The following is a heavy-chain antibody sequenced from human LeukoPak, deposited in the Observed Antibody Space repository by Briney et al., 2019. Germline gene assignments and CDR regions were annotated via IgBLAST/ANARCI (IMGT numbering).Heavy chain of an antibody. V-gene: IGHV3-66*01. CDR1: GFTVSINY. CDR2: INSDGSA. Sequence: GGSLRLSYAASGFTVSINYMSWVRQAPGKGLEWVSVINSDGSAYYADSVKGRFTISRDNSKNTLYLQINSLRAEDTAVYYCARLAGGSSGPLDYWGQGTLVTVSS. J-gene: IGHJ4*02. D-gene: IGHD3-22*01. CDR3: ARLAGGSSGPLDY.